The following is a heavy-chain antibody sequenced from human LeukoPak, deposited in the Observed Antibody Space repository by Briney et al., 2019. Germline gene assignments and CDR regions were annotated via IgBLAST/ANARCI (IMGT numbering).Heavy chain of an antibody. V-gene: IGHV3-7*05. CDR2: IKQDGSEK. CDR3: ASTTISPVGGMDV. Sequence: PGGSLRLSCAASGFTFSSYWMSWVRQVPGKGLEWVANIKQDGSEKYYVDSVKGRFTISRDRAKNSLYLQVNSLRAEDTAVYYCASTTISPVGGMDVWGQGTTVTVSS. J-gene: IGHJ6*02. D-gene: IGHD2/OR15-2a*01. CDR1: GFTFSSYW.